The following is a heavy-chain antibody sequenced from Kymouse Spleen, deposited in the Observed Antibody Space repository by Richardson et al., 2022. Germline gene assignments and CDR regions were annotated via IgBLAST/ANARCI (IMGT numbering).Heavy chain of an antibody. D-gene: IGHD1-1*01,IGHD1-14*01,IGHD1-20*01. V-gene: IGHV3-33*01. CDR3: ARATWNREYYYYGMDV. Sequence: QVQLVESGGGVVQPGRSLRLSCAASGFTFSSYGMHWVRQAPGKGLEWVAVIWYDGSNKYYADSVKGRFTISRDNSKNTLYLQMNSLRAEDTAVYYCARATWNREYYYYGMDVWGQGTTVTVSS. CDR1: GFTFSSYG. CDR2: IWYDGSNK. J-gene: IGHJ6*02.